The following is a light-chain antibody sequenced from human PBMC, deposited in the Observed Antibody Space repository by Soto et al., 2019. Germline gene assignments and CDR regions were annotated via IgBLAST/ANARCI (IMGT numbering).Light chain of an antibody. J-gene: IGKJ1*01. V-gene: IGKV3-15*01. CDR2: GAS. Sequence: EIVLTQSPATLSVSPGERATLSCRASQSIRTNLAWYQQKSGQAPRLLVYGASTRATGIPARFSGSGSETDFTLAISSLQSEDFAVYYCQQYNIWPWTFGRGTKVEIK. CDR3: QQYNIWPWT. CDR1: QSIRTN.